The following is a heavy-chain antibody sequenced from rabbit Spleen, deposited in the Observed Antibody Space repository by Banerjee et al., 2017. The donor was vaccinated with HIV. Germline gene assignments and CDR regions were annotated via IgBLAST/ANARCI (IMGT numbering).Heavy chain of an antibody. V-gene: IGHV1S40*01. J-gene: IGHJ6*01. D-gene: IGHD1-1*01. CDR2: IYAGSSGFT. CDR3: ARDTSSSFSSYGMDL. Sequence: QSLEESGGGLVKPGTSLTLTCKASGFSFNSGDDMCWVRQAPGKGLEWIACIYAGSSGFTYFATWAKGRFTCSKTSSTTVTLQMTRLTAADTATYFCARDTSSSFSSYGMDLWGPGTLVTVS. CDR1: GFSFNSGDD.